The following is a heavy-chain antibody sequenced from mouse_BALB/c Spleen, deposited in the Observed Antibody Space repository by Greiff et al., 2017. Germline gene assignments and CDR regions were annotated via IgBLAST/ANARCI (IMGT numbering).Heavy chain of an antibody. CDR1: GYSITSDYA. Sequence: EVKLQESGPGLVKPSQSLSLTCTVTGYSITSDYAWNWIRQFPGNKLEWMGYISYSGSTSYNPSLKSRISITRDTSKNQFFLQLNSVTTEDTATYYCARRGWELALDYWGQGTTLTVSS. CDR2: ISYSGST. D-gene: IGHD4-1*01. CDR3: ARRGWELALDY. V-gene: IGHV3-2*02. J-gene: IGHJ2*01.